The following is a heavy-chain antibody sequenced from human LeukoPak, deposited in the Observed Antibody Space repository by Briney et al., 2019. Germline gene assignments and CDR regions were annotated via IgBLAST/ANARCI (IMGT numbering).Heavy chain of an antibody. CDR1: GFTFSSYA. CDR3: VKDQTIIPAAIYDY. V-gene: IGHV3-23*01. J-gene: IGHJ4*02. CDR2: ISGSGGST. Sequence: PGGSLRLSCAVSGFTFSSYAMSWVRQAPGKGLKWVTSISGSGGSTYYADSVKGRFTISRDNSKNTLYLQMNSLRAEDTAVYYCVKDQTIIPAAIYDYWGQGILVTVSS. D-gene: IGHD2-2*01.